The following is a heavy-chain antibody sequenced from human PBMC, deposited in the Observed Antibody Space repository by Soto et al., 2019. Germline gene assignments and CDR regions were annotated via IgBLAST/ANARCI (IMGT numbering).Heavy chain of an antibody. J-gene: IGHJ5*01. CDR1: GATFSTTG. Sequence: QVQLVQSGAEVRKPGSSLRVSCKSSGATFSTTGISWVRQAPGQGLEWMGGIIPLFGTPKYARNFQGSVSITEAEATKTVNLELNSLGPDHARVYYCARASPVICGGDPCYRLDSSFDSWGQGSLVLVSS. D-gene: IGHD2-21*02. CDR2: IIPLFGTP. V-gene: IGHV1-69*01. CDR3: ARASPVICGGDPCYRLDSSFDS.